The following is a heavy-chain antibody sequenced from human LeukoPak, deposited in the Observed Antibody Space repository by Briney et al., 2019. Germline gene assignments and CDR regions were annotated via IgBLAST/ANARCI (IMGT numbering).Heavy chain of an antibody. V-gene: IGHV3-21*01. Sequence: PGGSLRLSCAASGFTFSSYSMNWVRQAPGKGLEWVSSISSSSSYIYYADSVKGRFTISRDNAKNSLYLQIDTLRAEDTAIYYCARETYFDNNTFHYTSAFDFWGRGTLVTVFS. J-gene: IGHJ3*01. CDR1: GFTFSSYS. D-gene: IGHD3-22*01. CDR3: ARETYFDNNTFHYTSAFDF. CDR2: ISSSSSYI.